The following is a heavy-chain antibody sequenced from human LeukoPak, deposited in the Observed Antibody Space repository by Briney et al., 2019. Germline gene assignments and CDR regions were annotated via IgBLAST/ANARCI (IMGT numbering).Heavy chain of an antibody. CDR2: IYHSGST. CDR3: AKSGGYGLIDY. Sequence: SETLSLTCTVSAYSISSGYFWGWIRQPPGKGLEWIGSIYHSGSTYYNPSLKSRVTMSVDSSKNQFSLTLTSVTAADTAMYYCAKSGGYGLIDYWGQGTLVTVSS. J-gene: IGHJ4*02. CDR1: AYSISSGYF. V-gene: IGHV4-38-2*02. D-gene: IGHD1-26*01.